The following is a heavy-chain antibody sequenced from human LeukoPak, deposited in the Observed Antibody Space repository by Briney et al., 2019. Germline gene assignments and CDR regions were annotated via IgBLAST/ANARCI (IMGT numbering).Heavy chain of an antibody. CDR1: GYSISSGYY. V-gene: IGHV4-38-2*01. CDR3: ARRQTLTTVTTNLYYFDY. J-gene: IGHJ4*02. Sequence: SETLSLTCAVSGYSISSGYYWGWIRQPPGKGLEWIGSIYHSGSTYYNPSLKSRVTIPVDTSKNQFSLKLSSVTAADTAVYYCARRQTLTTVTTNLYYFDYWGQGTLVTVSS. CDR2: IYHSGST. D-gene: IGHD4-11*01.